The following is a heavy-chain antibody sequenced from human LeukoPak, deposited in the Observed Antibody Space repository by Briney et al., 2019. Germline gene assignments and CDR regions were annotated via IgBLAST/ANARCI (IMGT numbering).Heavy chain of an antibody. D-gene: IGHD5-24*01. CDR3: ARNTDIDAYMAN. V-gene: IGHV3-7*01. Sequence: GGSLRLSCAASGFTFSSYWMSWVRQTPGKGLEWVANIKPDGSDKKYVDSVKGRFTISRDNAKGSLYLQLNSLRAEDTAVYYCARNTDIDAYMANWGQGTLVTVSS. CDR1: GFTFSSYW. J-gene: IGHJ4*02. CDR2: IKPDGSDK.